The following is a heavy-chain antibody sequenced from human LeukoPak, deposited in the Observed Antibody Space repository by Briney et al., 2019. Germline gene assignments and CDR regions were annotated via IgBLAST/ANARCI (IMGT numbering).Heavy chain of an antibody. D-gene: IGHD3-22*01. CDR2: ISGSGGST. CDR1: GFTFSSYA. V-gene: IGHV3-23*01. J-gene: IGHJ4*02. CDR3: ALYPYYYDSSGYLLDY. Sequence: PGGSLRLSCAASGFTFSSYAMSWVRQAPGKGLEWVSAISGSGGSTYYADSVKGRFTISRDNSKNTPYLQMNSLRAEDTAVYYCALYPYYYDSSGYLLDYWGQGTLVTVSS.